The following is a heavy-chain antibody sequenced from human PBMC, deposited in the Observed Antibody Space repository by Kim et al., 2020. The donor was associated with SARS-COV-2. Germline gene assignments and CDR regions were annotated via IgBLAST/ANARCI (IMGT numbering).Heavy chain of an antibody. D-gene: IGHD3-10*01. V-gene: IGHV1-24*01. CDR3: ATDNMVRGVIVY. Sequence: IYAQKFQGRVTMTEDTSTDTAYMELSSLRSEDTAVYYCATDNMVRGVIVYWGQGTLVTVSS. J-gene: IGHJ4*02.